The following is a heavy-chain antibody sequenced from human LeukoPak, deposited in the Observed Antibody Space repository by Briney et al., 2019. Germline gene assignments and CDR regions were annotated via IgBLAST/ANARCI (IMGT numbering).Heavy chain of an antibody. J-gene: IGHJ6*02. D-gene: IGHD6-13*01. CDR2: INHSGST. CDR3: ARQMGWVGYSSSPRGDYYYGMDV. CDR1: GGTFSGYY. Sequence: SETLSLTCAVYGGTFSGYYWTWIRQPPGKGLEWIGEINHSGSTNYNPSLKSRVTISVDTSKNQFSLKLSSVTAADTAVYYCARQMGWVGYSSSPRGDYYYGMDVWGQGTTVTVSS. V-gene: IGHV4-34*01.